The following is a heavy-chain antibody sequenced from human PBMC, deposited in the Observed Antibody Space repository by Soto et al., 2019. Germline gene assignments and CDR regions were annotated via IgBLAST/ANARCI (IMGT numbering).Heavy chain of an antibody. D-gene: IGHD3-16*01. Sequence: ASETLSLTCAAHGGSLSDYHWSWIRQSPGKGVEWIGEISHSGDTNYNPFLKGRLSISLDTSNKQFSVRLSSVTAADTAVYYCAGERGSFDTWGQGTQVTVSS. V-gene: IGHV4-34*01. CDR1: GGSLSDYH. J-gene: IGHJ4*02. CDR3: AGERGSFDT. CDR2: ISHSGDT.